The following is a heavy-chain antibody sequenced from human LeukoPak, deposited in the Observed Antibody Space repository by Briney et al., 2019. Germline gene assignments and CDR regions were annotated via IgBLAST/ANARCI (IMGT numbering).Heavy chain of an antibody. CDR3: AGVGISGWVSKIDY. V-gene: IGHV4-59*01. CDR1: GGSISSYY. CDR2: VYYSGST. D-gene: IGHD3-10*01. Sequence: SETLSLTCSVSGGSISSYYWSWLRQPPGKGLEWIGYVYYSGSTNYNPSLESRVTISVDTSKNQFSLKLSSVTAADTAVYYCAGVGISGWVSKIDYWGQGTLVTVSS. J-gene: IGHJ4*02.